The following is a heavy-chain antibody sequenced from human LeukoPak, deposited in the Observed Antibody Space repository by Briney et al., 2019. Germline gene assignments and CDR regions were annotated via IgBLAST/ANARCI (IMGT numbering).Heavy chain of an antibody. CDR2: INPNSGGT. J-gene: IGHJ5*02. D-gene: IGHD3-10*01. Sequence: ASVKVSCKASGYTFTGYYMHWVRQAPGQGLEWMGWINPNSGGTNYAQKFQGRVTMTGDTSISTAYMELSRLRSDDTAVYYCARDEDYYGSGSYLVWFDPWGQGTLVTVSS. CDR1: GYTFTGYY. V-gene: IGHV1-2*02. CDR3: ARDEDYYGSGSYLVWFDP.